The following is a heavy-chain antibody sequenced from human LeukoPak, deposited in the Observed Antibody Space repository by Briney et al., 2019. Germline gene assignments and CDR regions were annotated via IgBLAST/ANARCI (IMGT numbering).Heavy chain of an antibody. D-gene: IGHD6-13*01. Sequence: SETLSLTCTVSGGSISSYYWSWIRQPPGKGLEWIGHIYYSGSTNYNPSRKSRVTISVDTSKNQFSLKLSSVTAADTAVYYCARWTAAAGPYYYFDYWGQGTLVTVSS. CDR3: ARWTAAAGPYYYFDY. J-gene: IGHJ4*02. CDR1: GGSISSYY. CDR2: IYYSGST. V-gene: IGHV4-59*01.